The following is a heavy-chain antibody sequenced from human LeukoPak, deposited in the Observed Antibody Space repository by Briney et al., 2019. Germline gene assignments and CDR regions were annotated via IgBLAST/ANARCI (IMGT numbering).Heavy chain of an antibody. CDR2: ISAYNGNT. CDR3: ARVIVVVPAAPEAFYYYYYMDV. Sequence: GASVKVSCKASGYTFTSYGISWVRQAPGQGPEWMGWISAYNGNTNYAQKLQGRVTMTTDTSTSTAYMELRSLRSDDTAVYYCARVIVVVPAAPEAFYYYYYMDVWGKGTTVTVSS. D-gene: IGHD2-2*01. J-gene: IGHJ6*03. CDR1: GYTFTSYG. V-gene: IGHV1-18*01.